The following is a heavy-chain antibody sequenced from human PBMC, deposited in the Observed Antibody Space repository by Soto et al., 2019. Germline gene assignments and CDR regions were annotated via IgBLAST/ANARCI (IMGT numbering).Heavy chain of an antibody. CDR2: IIPILGIA. V-gene: IGHV1-69*08. CDR1: GGTFSSYT. D-gene: IGHD2-8*01. CDR3: ARDNADPFSV. Sequence: QVQLVQSGAEVKKPGSSVKVSCKASGGTFSSYTISWVRQAPGQGLEWMGRIIPILGIANYAQKFQGRVTITADKSTSTAYMEMSSLRSQDTAVYYCARDNADPFSVWGQGTLVTVSS. J-gene: IGHJ4*02.